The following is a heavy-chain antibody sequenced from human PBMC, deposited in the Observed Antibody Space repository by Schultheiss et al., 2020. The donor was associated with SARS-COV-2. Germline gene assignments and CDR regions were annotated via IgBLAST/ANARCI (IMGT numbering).Heavy chain of an antibody. V-gene: IGHV4-38-2*02. D-gene: IGHD4-11*01. Sequence: SETLSLTCTVSGFSISSGYYWGWIRQPPGKGLEWIANIYHTGSTYYNPSLKSRVTISVDTSKNQFSLKLSSVTAADTAIYYCVRNDYSRYNLNQNDAFDIWGQGTVVTVSS. CDR2: IYHTGST. CDR3: VRNDYSRYNLNQNDAFDI. CDR1: GFSISSGYY. J-gene: IGHJ3*02.